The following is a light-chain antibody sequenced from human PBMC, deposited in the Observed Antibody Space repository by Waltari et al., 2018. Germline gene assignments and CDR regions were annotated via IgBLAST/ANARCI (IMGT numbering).Light chain of an antibody. J-gene: IGLJ3*02. CDR2: DVS. CDR3: TAYTISSTLV. V-gene: IGLV2-14*03. Sequence: QSALTQPASVSGSPGQSITISCTGTKYDVGAYKFVSLYQRHPGNAPKLIITDVSNRPSVVSNRFSGSKSGNTASLTISGLQAEDEAEYYCTAYTISSTLVFGGGTQLNVL. CDR1: KYDVGAYKF.